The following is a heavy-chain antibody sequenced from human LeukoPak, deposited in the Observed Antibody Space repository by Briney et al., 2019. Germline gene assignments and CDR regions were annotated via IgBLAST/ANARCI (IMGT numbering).Heavy chain of an antibody. CDR3: ARGYYYGSGSLNYYYYYMDV. Sequence: SVKVSCKASGGTFSSYAISWVRQAPGQGLEWMGGIIPIFGTANYAQKFQGRVTITTDESTSTAYMELSSLRSEDTAVYYCARGYYYGSGSLNYYYYYMDVWGEGTTVTVSS. CDR2: IIPIFGTA. J-gene: IGHJ6*03. V-gene: IGHV1-69*05. CDR1: GGTFSSYA. D-gene: IGHD3-10*01.